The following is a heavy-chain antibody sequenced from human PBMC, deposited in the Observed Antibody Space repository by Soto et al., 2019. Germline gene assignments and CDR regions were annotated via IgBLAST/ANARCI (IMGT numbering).Heavy chain of an antibody. CDR2: IWYDGSNK. CDR1: GFTFSSYG. D-gene: IGHD6-6*01. J-gene: IGHJ6*03. V-gene: IGHV3-33*01. CDR3: ARDGWEQGSSSSRYYYYYYYMDV. Sequence: GGSLRLSCAASGFTFSSYGMHWVRQAPGKGLEWVAVIWYDGSNKYYADSVKGRFTISRDNSKNTLYLQMNSLRAEDTAVYYCARDGWEQGSSSSRYYYYYYYMDVWGKGTTVTVSS.